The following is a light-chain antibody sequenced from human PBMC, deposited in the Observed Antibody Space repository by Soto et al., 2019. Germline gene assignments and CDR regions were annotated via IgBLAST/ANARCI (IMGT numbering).Light chain of an antibody. V-gene: IGKV3-15*01. CDR3: QQYNNWPLYT. CDR2: GAS. J-gene: IGKJ2*01. CDR1: QTVSSN. Sequence: ERVKTQSPATLSVSPGERATLSCRASQTVSSNLAWYQQKPGQAPRLLIYGASTRAAGIPARFSGSGSETEFTLTISSLQSEDFAVYYCQQYNNWPLYTFGQGTKVDIK.